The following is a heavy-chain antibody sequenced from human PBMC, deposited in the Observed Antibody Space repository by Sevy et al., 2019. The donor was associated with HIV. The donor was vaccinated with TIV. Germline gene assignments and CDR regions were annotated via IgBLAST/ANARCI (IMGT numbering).Heavy chain of an antibody. CDR2: IYPDDSDT. CDR3: ATSRSGYFDGSGYYIY. CDR1: GYSFTSHW. Sequence: GESLKISCQGSGYSFTSHWIAWVRQMPGKGLEWMGIIYPDDSDTRYSPSFQGQVTFSADKSTFTAYLQWSSLNASDTAIYYCATSRSGYFDGSGYYIYWGQGTQVTVSS. V-gene: IGHV5-51*01. D-gene: IGHD3-22*01. J-gene: IGHJ4*01.